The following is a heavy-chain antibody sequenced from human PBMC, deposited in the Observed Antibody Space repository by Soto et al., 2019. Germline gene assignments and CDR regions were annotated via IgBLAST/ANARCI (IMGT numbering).Heavy chain of an antibody. CDR3: ARGRRGAFYFDY. CDR2: ISFAGSNT. V-gene: IGHV3-74*01. Sequence: EVQLVESGGGLVQPGGSLRLSCAASGFIFSSDWMHWVRQAPGKGLVWLSRISFAGSNTNYADSVKGRFTISRDNARNTLYLQMNSLTAEDTAVYYCARGRRGAFYFDYWGQGTLVIVSS. CDR1: GFIFSSDW. J-gene: IGHJ4*02. D-gene: IGHD1-26*01.